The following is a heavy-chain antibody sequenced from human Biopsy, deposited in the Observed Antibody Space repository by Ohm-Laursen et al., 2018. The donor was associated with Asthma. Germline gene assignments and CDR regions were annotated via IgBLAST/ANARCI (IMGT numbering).Heavy chain of an antibody. D-gene: IGHD5-24*01. CDR1: GGSISSGGYS. V-gene: IGHV4-30-2*01. CDR3: ARVKDGYNFDY. Sequence: TLSLTCLVSGGSISSGGYSWSWIRQPPGKGLEWIGYIYHSGSTYYSPSLKSRVTISVDRSKNQFSLKLSSVTAADTAVYYCARVKDGYNFDYWGQGTLVTVSS. J-gene: IGHJ4*02. CDR2: IYHSGST.